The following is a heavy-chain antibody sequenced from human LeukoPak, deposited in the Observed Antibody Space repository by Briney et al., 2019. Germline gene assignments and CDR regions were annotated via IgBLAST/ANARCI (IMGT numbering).Heavy chain of an antibody. J-gene: IGHJ4*02. V-gene: IGHV3-21*01. D-gene: IGHD2-2*01. CDR1: GFTFSSYS. Sequence: GGSLRLSCAASGFTFSSYSMNWVRQAPGKGLEWVSSITGSSSYIYYGDSVKGRFTISRDNARKSVYLQMNSLRAEDTAVYYCAKDRVGPRDFDYWGQGTLVTVSS. CDR3: AKDRVGPRDFDY. CDR2: ITGSSSYI.